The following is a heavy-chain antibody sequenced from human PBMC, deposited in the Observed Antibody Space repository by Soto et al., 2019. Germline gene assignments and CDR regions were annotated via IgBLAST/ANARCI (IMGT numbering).Heavy chain of an antibody. V-gene: IGHV3-21*01. CDR3: ARARYYCRGDCYKYYFDY. D-gene: IGHD2-21*02. CDR1: GFTFSSYS. Sequence: GGSLRLSCAASGFTFSSYSMNWVRQAPGKGLEWVSSISSSSSYIYYADSVKGRFTISRDNAKNSLYLQMNRLRAEDTAVYYCARARYYCRGDCYKYYFDYWGQGTLVTVYS. CDR2: ISSSSSYI. J-gene: IGHJ4*02.